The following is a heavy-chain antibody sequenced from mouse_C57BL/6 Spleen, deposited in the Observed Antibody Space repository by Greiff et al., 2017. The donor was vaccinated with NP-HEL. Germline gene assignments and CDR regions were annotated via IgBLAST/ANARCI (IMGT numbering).Heavy chain of an antibody. Sequence: EVQLQQSGPELVKPGASVKISCKASGYTFTDYYMNWVKQSHGKSLEWIGDINPNNGGTSYNQKFKGKATLTVDKSSSTAYMELRSLTSEDSAVYYCARSLYYGSRDFDVWGTGTTVTVSS. CDR3: ARSLYYGSRDFDV. V-gene: IGHV1-26*01. CDR1: GYTFTDYY. J-gene: IGHJ1*03. CDR2: INPNNGGT. D-gene: IGHD1-1*01.